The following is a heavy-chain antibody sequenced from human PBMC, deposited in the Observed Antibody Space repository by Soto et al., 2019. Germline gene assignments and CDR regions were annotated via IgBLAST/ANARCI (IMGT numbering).Heavy chain of an antibody. CDR2: IIRIFGTA. CDR3: ARDRNSGSPPDAFDI. D-gene: IGHD1-26*01. V-gene: IGHV1-69*06. Sequence: QVQLVQSGAEVKKPGSSVKGSCKASGGTFSSYAISWVRQAPGQGLEWMGGIIRIFGTANYAQKFQGRVTITADKSTSTAYMELSSLRSEDTAVYYCARDRNSGSPPDAFDIWGQGTMVTVSS. CDR1: GGTFSSYA. J-gene: IGHJ3*02.